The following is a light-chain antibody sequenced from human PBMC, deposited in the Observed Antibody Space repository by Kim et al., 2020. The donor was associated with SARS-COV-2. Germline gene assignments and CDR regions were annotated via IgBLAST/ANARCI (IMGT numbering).Light chain of an antibody. CDR2: QDS. J-gene: IGLJ2*01. CDR1: KLGDKY. V-gene: IGLV3-1*01. Sequence: ELTQPPSVSVSPGQTASITCSGDKLGDKYACWYQQKPGQSPVLVIHQDSKRPSGIPERFSGSNSGNTATLTISGTQAMDEADYYCQAWDSSTVVFGGGTQLTVL. CDR3: QAWDSSTVV.